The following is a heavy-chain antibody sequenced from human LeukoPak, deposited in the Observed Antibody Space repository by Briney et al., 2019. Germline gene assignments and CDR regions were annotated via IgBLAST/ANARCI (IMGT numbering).Heavy chain of an antibody. D-gene: IGHD6-13*01. CDR3: ARDKSSSRHDAFDI. CDR1: GGSISSYY. J-gene: IGHJ3*02. CDR2: IYYSGST. Sequence: PSETLSLTCTVSGGSISSYYWSWIRQPPGKGLEWIGYIYYSGSTNYNPSLKSRVTISVDTSKNQFSLKLSSVTAADTAVYYCARDKSSSRHDAFDIWGQGTMVTVSS. V-gene: IGHV4-59*01.